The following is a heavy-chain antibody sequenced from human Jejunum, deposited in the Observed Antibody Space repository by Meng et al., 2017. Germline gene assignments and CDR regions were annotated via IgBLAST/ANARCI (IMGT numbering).Heavy chain of an antibody. CDR2: IDNSATT. D-gene: IGHD1-26*01. J-gene: IGHJ4*02. V-gene: IGHV4-39*07. Sequence: ESLKISCTVSGGSIISSTYFWGWIRQPAGKGLEWIGRIDNSATTYYNPSLRSRVIMSVDTSKNQFSLKLSSVTAADTAMYYCAREANIGSYSFDYWGQGTLVTVSS. CDR1: GGSIISSTYF. CDR3: AREANIGSYSFDY.